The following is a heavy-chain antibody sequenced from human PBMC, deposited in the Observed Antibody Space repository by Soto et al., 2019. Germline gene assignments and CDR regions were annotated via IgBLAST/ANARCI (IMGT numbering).Heavy chain of an antibody. CDR2: INPSGGST. Sequence: GASVKVSCKASGYTFTSYYMHWVRQAPGQGLEWMGIINPSGGSTSYAQKFQGRVTMTRDTSTSTVYMDLSSLRFDDTAVYYCARSPYDFWSGYFGWFDPWGQGTLVTVSS. D-gene: IGHD3-3*01. V-gene: IGHV1-46*01. CDR3: ARSPYDFWSGYFGWFDP. CDR1: GYTFTSYY. J-gene: IGHJ5*02.